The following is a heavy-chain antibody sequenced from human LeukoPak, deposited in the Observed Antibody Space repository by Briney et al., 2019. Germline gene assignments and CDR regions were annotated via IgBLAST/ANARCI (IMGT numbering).Heavy chain of an antibody. CDR3: ARKTPGTHPFDS. Sequence: GGSLRLSCAASGFTFSSYAIHWVRQAPGKGLEWVAVISYDGSNKYYADSVKGRFTISRDNSKNTLYLQMTSLRAEDTAVYYCARKTPGTHPFDSWGQGTLVTVSP. CDR2: ISYDGSNK. V-gene: IGHV3-30*04. CDR1: GFTFSSYA. D-gene: IGHD6-13*01. J-gene: IGHJ4*02.